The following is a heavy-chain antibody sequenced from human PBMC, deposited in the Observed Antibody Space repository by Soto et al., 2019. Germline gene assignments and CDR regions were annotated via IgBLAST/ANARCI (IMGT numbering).Heavy chain of an antibody. CDR2: FDPEDGET. D-gene: IGHD6-19*01. V-gene: IGHV1-24*01. CDR1: GYTLTELS. J-gene: IGHJ3*02. Sequence: ASVKVSCKVSGYTLTELSMHWVRQAPGKGLEWMGGFDPEDGETIYAQKFQGRVTMTEDTSTDTAYMELSSLRSEDTAVYYCATVSGWFPRDDAFDIWGQGTMVTVSS. CDR3: ATVSGWFPRDDAFDI.